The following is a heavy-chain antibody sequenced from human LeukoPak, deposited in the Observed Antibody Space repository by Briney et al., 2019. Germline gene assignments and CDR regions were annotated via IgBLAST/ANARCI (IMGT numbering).Heavy chain of an antibody. J-gene: IGHJ3*01. Sequence: GGSLRLSCAASGFTFSSYSMNWVRQAPGKGLEWVAVISYDGSNKYYADSVKGRFTISRDNSKNTLHLQMNSLRDEDTSVYYCARDYDPDVCDVWGQRTIVTVSS. CDR2: ISYDGSNK. CDR1: GFTFSSYS. V-gene: IGHV3-30*04. CDR3: ARDYDPDVCDV. D-gene: IGHD5-12*01.